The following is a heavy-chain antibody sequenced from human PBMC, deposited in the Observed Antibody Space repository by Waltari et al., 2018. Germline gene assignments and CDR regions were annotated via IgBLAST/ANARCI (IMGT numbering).Heavy chain of an antibody. Sequence: QVQLVQSGAEVKKPGSSVKVSCKASGGTFSSYASGWVRQAPGQGLEWMGRIIPILGIANYAQKFQGRVTITADKSTSTAYMELSSLRSEDTAVYYCARDRRGSSSINYWFDPWGQGTLVTVSS. CDR1: GGTFSSYA. CDR3: ARDRRGSSSINYWFDP. CDR2: IIPILGIA. J-gene: IGHJ5*02. D-gene: IGHD6-6*01. V-gene: IGHV1-69*04.